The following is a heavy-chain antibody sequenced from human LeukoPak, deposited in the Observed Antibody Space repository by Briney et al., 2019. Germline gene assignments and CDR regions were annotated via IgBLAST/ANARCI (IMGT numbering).Heavy chain of an antibody. CDR3: ARDLSSSWSPGV. Sequence: PGGSLRLSCAASGFTFSSYWMHWVRQAPGKGLEWTAAIWYDGSNQYYPDSVKGRFTISRDNSRNTIYLQMNSLRIEDTAMYYCARDLSSSWSPGVWGQGTMVSVSS. D-gene: IGHD6-13*01. CDR1: GFTFSSYW. CDR2: IWYDGSNQ. V-gene: IGHV3-33*08. J-gene: IGHJ3*01.